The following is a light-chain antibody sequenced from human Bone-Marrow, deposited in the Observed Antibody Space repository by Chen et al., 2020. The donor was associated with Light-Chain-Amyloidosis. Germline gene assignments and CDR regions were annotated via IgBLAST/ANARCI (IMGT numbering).Light chain of an antibody. CDR2: DAS. CDR3: QQRSSWPIT. V-gene: IGKV3-11*01. Sequence: EIVLTQSPATLSLSPGVRDTLSCRASQSVRNYLAWYQQKPGQAPRLLIYDASTRATGIPARFSGSGSGTDFTLTINSLEPEDFAVYYCQQRSSWPITFGPGTRVDIK. CDR1: QSVRNY. J-gene: IGKJ3*01.